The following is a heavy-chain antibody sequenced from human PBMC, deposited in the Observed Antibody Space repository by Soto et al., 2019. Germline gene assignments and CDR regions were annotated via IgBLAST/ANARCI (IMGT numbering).Heavy chain of an antibody. J-gene: IGHJ3*02. CDR1: GGTFSSYA. CDR2: IIPIFGTA. V-gene: IGHV1-69*01. Sequence: QVQLVQSGAEVKKPGSSVKVSCKASGGTFSSYAISWVRQAPGQGLEWMGGIIPIFGTANYAQKFQGRVTITADESTSTAYMELSSLRSEDTAVSYCASGVGGIVVVVAAGDAFDIWGQGTMVTVSS. D-gene: IGHD2-15*01. CDR3: ASGVGGIVVVVAAGDAFDI.